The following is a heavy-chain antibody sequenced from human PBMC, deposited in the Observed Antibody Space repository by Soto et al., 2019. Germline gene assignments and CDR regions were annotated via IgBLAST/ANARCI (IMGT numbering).Heavy chain of an antibody. D-gene: IGHD3-16*01. CDR2: IIPILGIA. CDR3: ARAQNVALYGVLVGWFDP. J-gene: IGHJ5*02. CDR1: GGTFSSYT. Sequence: ASVKVSCKASGGTFSSYTISWVRQAPGQGLEWMGRIIPILGIANYAQKFQGRVTITADKSTSTAYMELSSLRSEDTAVYYCARAQNVALYGVLVGWFDPWGQGTLVTVSS. V-gene: IGHV1-69*02.